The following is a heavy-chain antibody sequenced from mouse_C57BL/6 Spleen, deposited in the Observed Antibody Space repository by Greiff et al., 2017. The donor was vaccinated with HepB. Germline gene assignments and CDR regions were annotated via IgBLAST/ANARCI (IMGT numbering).Heavy chain of an antibody. J-gene: IGHJ2*01. D-gene: IGHD1-1*01. CDR1: GYTFTSYW. CDR2: IDPSDSYT. Sequence: VQLQQSGAELVRPGTSVKLSCKASGYTFTSYWMHWVKQRPGQGLEWIGVIDPSDSYTNYNQKFKGKATLTVDTSSSTAYMQLSSLTSEDSAVYYCACYYYGSRLDYWGQGTTLTVSS. V-gene: IGHV1-59*01. CDR3: ACYYYGSRLDY.